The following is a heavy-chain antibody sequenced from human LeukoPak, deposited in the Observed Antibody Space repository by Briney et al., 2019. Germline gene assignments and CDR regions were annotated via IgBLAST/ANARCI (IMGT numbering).Heavy chain of an antibody. CDR1: GFTFSSYS. CDR2: ISSSSSTI. V-gene: IGHV3-48*01. CDR3: ASLRRTSSDALDI. Sequence: GGSLRLSCAASGFTFSSYSMNWVRQAPGKGLEWVSYISSSSSTIYYADSVKGRFTISRDNAKNSLYLQMNSLRAEDTAVYYCASLRRTSSDALDIWGQGIMVTVSS. J-gene: IGHJ3*02.